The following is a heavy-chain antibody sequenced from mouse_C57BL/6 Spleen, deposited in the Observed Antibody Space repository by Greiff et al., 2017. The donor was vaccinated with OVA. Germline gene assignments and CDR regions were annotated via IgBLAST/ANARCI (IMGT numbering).Heavy chain of an antibody. CDR1: GYTFTSYW. D-gene: IGHD2-4*01. CDR3: AREGYYDYAWFAY. J-gene: IGHJ3*01. Sequence: QVHVKQPGTELVKPGASVKLSCKASGYTFTSYWMHWVKQRPGQGLEWIGNINPSNGGTNYNEKFKSKATLTVDKSSSTAYMQRSSLTSEDSAVYYCAREGYYDYAWFAYWGQGTLVTVSA. V-gene: IGHV1-53*01. CDR2: INPSNGGT.